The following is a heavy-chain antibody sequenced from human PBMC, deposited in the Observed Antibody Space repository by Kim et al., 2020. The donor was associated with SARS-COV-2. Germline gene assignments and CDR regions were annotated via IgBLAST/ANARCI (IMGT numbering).Heavy chain of an antibody. J-gene: IGHJ6*02. CDR1: GFTFSSYG. CDR2: IWYDGSNK. V-gene: IGHV3-33*01. D-gene: IGHD6-13*01. CDR3: ARDRYGSWEYYYYYGMDV. Sequence: GGSLRLSCAASGFTFSSYGMHWVRQAPGKGLEWVAVIWYDGSNKYYADSVKGRFTISRDNSKNTLYLQMNSLRAEDTAVYYCARDRYGSWEYYYYYGMDVWGQGTTVTVSS.